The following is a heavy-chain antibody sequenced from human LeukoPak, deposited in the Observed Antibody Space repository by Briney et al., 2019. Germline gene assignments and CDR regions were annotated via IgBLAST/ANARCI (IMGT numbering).Heavy chain of an antibody. CDR3: ARHGRLVPYNWFDP. CDR1: GGSISSYY. J-gene: IGHJ5*02. CDR2: IYYSGST. V-gene: IGHV4-59*08. D-gene: IGHD6-19*01. Sequence: PSETPSLTCTVSGGSISSYYWSWIRQPPGKGLEWIGYIYYSGSTNYNPSLKSRVTISVDTSKNQFSLKLSSVTAADTAVYYCARHGRLVPYNWFDPWGQGTLVTVSS.